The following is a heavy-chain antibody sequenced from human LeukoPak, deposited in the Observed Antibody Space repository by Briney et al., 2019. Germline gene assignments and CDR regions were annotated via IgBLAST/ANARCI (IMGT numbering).Heavy chain of an antibody. CDR3: TKGTSSWHEFDY. Sequence: GGSLRLSCAASGFTFSSYGMHWVRQAPGKGLEWVSFIRYDGSNEYYADSVRGRFTISRDNSKNSLSLQMNNLRAEDTALYYCTKGTSSWHEFDYWGQGTLVTVSS. V-gene: IGHV3-30*02. CDR2: IRYDGSNE. CDR1: GFTFSSYG. J-gene: IGHJ4*02. D-gene: IGHD6-13*01.